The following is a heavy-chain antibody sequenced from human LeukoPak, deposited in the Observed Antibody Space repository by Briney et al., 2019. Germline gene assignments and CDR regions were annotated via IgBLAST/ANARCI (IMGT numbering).Heavy chain of an antibody. CDR1: GFTFSSYG. J-gene: IGHJ6*02. D-gene: IGHD3-9*01. CDR2: IWYDGSNK. V-gene: IGHV3-33*01. CDR3: ARDYGLRYFDHYSPYYYYGMDV. Sequence: PGRSLRLSCAASGFTFSSYGMHRVRQAPGKGLEWVAVIWYDGSNKYYADSVKGRFTISRDNSKNTLYLQMNSLRAEDTAVYYCARDYGLRYFDHYSPYYYYGMDVWGQGTMVTVSS.